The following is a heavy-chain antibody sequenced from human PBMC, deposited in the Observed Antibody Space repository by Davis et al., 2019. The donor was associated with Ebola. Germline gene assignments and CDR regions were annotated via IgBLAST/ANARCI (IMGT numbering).Heavy chain of an antibody. V-gene: IGHV4-4*02. Sequence: MPSETLSLTCAVSGGSISSTNWWSWVRQPPGKGLEWIGEIYHSGSTNYNPSLKSRVTISVDKSKNHFSLKLSSVTAADTAVYYCARWGGHAYGMDVWGQGTTVTVSS. CDR3: ARWGGHAYGMDV. J-gene: IGHJ6*02. CDR2: IYHSGST. CDR1: GGSISSTNW. D-gene: IGHD2-15*01.